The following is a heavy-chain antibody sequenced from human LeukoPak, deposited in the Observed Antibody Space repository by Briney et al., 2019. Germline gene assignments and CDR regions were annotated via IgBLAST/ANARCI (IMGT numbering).Heavy chain of an antibody. CDR1: GFTFSGYW. J-gene: IGHJ4*02. V-gene: IGHV3-7*01. CDR3: ARESKGRSKIDY. D-gene: IGHD4-17*01. Sequence: GGSLRLSCAASGFTFSGYWMSWVRQAPGKGLEWVANINKDGSERYNVGSVKGRFTISRDNANKSLYLQINSLRAEDTSVYYCARESKGRSKIDYWGQGTLVTVSS. CDR2: INKDGSER.